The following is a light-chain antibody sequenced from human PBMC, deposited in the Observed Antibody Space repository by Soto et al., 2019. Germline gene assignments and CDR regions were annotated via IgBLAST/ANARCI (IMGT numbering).Light chain of an antibody. CDR1: QSISSW. V-gene: IGKV1-39*01. Sequence: DIQMTHSPSTLSASVLDIVTSTCRASQSISSWLAWYQQKPAKAPKRLIFAASSLQSGVPSRFSGSRSGPDFTLTISSLQPEDFATYYCQQSYSSPPTFGQGTKVDI. J-gene: IGKJ1*01. CDR2: AAS. CDR3: QQSYSSPPT.